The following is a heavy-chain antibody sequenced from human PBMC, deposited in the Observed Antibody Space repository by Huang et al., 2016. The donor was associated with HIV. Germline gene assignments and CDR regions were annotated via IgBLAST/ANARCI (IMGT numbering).Heavy chain of an antibody. CDR1: GYTFTNYA. D-gene: IGHD3-22*01. CDR3: ARERYYYDRSGYYTHVEY. V-gene: IGHV1-18*01. Sequence: QVQLVQSGAEVKKPGASVKVSCKASGYTFTNYAINWVRQAPGQSLEWMGWISGYNGKTNYEQKVQGRVTMTKDTSTSTAYMELRSLISDDTAVYYCARERYYYDRSGYYTHVEY. CDR2: ISGYNGKT. J-gene: IGHJ1*01.